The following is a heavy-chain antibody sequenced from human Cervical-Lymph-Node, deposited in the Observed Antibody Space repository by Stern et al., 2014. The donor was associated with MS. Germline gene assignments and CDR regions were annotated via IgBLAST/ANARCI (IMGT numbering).Heavy chain of an antibody. J-gene: IGHJ4*02. D-gene: IGHD3/OR15-3a*01. CDR2: IYYSGST. Sequence: QVQLVESGPGLVKPSQTLSLTRTVSGGSISSGDYYWSWIRQPPGKGLEWIGYIYYSGSTYYNPSLKSRVTISVDTSKNQFSLKLSSVTAADTAVYYCAREGPRTGTLVYWGQGTLVTVSS. V-gene: IGHV4-30-4*01. CDR1: GGSISSGDYY. CDR3: AREGPRTGTLVY.